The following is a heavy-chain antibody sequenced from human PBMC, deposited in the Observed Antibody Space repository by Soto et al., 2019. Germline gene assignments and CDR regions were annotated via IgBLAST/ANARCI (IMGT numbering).Heavy chain of an antibody. D-gene: IGHD2-15*01. Sequence: SVKVSCKASGGSLSTNPISWVRQAPGQGLEWMGGTGSGTGPGNNAQKFQGRLTVTADKSTSTVYMELTNLSSEDTAVYYCARRESGGFFRLFDSWGQGTLVTVSS. CDR1: GGSLSTNP. CDR2: TGSGTGPG. CDR3: ARRESGGFFRLFDS. J-gene: IGHJ4*02. V-gene: IGHV1-69*06.